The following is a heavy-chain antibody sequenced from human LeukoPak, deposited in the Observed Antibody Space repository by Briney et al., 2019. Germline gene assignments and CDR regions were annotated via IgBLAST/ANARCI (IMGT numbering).Heavy chain of an antibody. V-gene: IGHV3-30-3*01. CDR3: ARAGQRNMITFGGVSLVDY. CDR2: ISYDGSNK. J-gene: IGHJ4*02. Sequence: GRSLRLSCAASGFTFSSYTMHWVRQAPGKGLEWVAVISYDGSNKYYADSVKGRFTISRDNSKNTLYLQMNSLRAEDTAVYYCARAGQRNMITFGGVSLVDYWGQGTLVTVSS. CDR1: GFTFSSYT. D-gene: IGHD3-16*01.